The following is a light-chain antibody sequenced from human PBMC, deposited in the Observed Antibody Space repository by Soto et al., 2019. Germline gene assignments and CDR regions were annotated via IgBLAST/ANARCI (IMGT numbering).Light chain of an antibody. CDR3: QQYGSSPPMYT. V-gene: IGKV3-20*01. Sequence: IVLTQSPGTLSLSPGERATLSCRASQSVNSRFLAWYQQKPGQAPRLLMYGASTRATGIPDRFSGSGSGADSTLTISRLEPEDFAVYYCQQYGSSPPMYTFGQGTKLEIK. CDR2: GAS. CDR1: QSVNSRF. J-gene: IGKJ2*01.